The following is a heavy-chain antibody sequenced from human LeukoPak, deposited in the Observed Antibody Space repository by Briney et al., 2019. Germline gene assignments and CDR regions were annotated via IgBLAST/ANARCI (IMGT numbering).Heavy chain of an antibody. CDR1: GYTFTGYY. V-gene: IGHV1-2*06. D-gene: IGHD3-3*01. J-gene: IGHJ3*02. CDR3: ARVRFLEWFHDAFDI. Sequence: GASVKVSCKASGYTFTGYYMHWVRQAPGQGLEWMGRINSSSGGTNYAQKFQGRVTMTRDTSISTAYMELSRLRSDDTAVYYCARVRFLEWFHDAFDIWGQGTMVTVSS. CDR2: INSSSGGT.